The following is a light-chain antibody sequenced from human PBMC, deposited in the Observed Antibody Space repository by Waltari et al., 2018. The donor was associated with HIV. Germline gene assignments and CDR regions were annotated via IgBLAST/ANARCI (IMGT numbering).Light chain of an antibody. CDR2: EVS. CDR3: CSYAGSSTSVV. J-gene: IGLJ2*01. Sequence: QSALTQPASVSGSPGQSITISCTGTSSDVGSYNLVSWYHKHPGKAPKLMIYEVSKRPSGVSNRFSGSKSGNTASLTISGLQAEDEADYYCCSYAGSSTSVVFGGGTKLTVL. CDR1: SSDVGSYNL. V-gene: IGLV2-23*02.